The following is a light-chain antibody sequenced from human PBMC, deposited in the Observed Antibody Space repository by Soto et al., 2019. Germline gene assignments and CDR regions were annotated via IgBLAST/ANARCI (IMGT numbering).Light chain of an antibody. CDR2: DAV. J-gene: IGKJ5*01. CDR1: QTVTSSY. Sequence: VLTQSPGSLSLSPGERATVSCRASQTVTSSYLAWYQQRPGRAPQLLIYDAVKRATGISERFSGSESGRDYTLTISRLDPEDFVTYYCQQLNSYLITFGQGTRLEIK. CDR3: QQLNSYLIT. V-gene: IGKV3D-20*02.